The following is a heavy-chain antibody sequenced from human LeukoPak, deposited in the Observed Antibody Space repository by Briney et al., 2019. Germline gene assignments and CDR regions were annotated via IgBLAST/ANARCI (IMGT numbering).Heavy chain of an antibody. D-gene: IGHD3-22*01. V-gene: IGHV4-34*01. CDR2: INHSGST. Sequence: SETLSLTCAVYGGSFSGYYWSWIRQPPGKGLEWIGEINHSGSTNYNPSLKSRVTISVDASKNQFSLKLSSVTAADTAVYYCARTRARITMIVVAPPHAFDIWGQGTMVTVSS. J-gene: IGHJ3*02. CDR3: ARTRARITMIVVAPPHAFDI. CDR1: GGSFSGYY.